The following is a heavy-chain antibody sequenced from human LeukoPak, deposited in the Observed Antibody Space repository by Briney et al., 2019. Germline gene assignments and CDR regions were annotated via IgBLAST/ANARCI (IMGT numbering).Heavy chain of an antibody. J-gene: IGHJ3*02. CDR1: GFTFSSYE. D-gene: IGHD3-22*01. V-gene: IGHV3-48*03. CDR2: ISGSGTTI. Sequence: PGGSLRLSCAASGFTFSSYEMNWVRQAPGKGLEWISYISGSGTTIYYADSMKGRFTISRDNAKNSLYLQMNSLRAEDTALHYCVRDHSDPSGCRAFDIWGQGTMVSVSS. CDR3: VRDHSDPSGCRAFDI.